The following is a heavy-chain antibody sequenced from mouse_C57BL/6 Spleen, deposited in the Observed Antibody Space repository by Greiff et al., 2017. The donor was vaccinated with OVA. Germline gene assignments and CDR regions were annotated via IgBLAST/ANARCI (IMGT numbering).Heavy chain of an antibody. V-gene: IGHV1-50*01. CDR1: GYTFTSYW. CDR2: IDPSDSYT. J-gene: IGHJ2*01. Sequence: VQLQQPGAELVKPGASVKLSCKASGYTFTSYWMQWVKQRPGQGLEWIGEIDPSDSYTNYNQKFKGKATLTVDTSSSTAYMQLSSLTSEDSAVYYCAVLEIYYEDGWGQGTTLTVSS. D-gene: IGHD2-4*01. CDR3: AVLEIYYEDG.